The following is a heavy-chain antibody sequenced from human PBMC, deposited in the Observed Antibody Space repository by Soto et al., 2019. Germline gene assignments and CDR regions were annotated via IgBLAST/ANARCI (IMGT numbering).Heavy chain of an antibody. J-gene: IGHJ6*02. CDR3: ARDSSSRILYYYGMDV. Sequence: ASVKVSCKASGYTFTGYYMHWVRQAPGQGLEWMGWINPNSGGTNYAQKFQGRVTMTRDTSISTAYMELSRLRSNDTAVYYCARDSSSRILYYYGMDVWGQGTTVTASS. V-gene: IGHV1-2*02. CDR2: INPNSGGT. D-gene: IGHD6-13*01. CDR1: GYTFTGYY.